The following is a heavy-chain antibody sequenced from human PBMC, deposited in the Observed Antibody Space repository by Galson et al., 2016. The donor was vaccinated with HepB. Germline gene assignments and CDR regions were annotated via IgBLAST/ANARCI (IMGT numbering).Heavy chain of an antibody. CDR2: INTGNANT. V-gene: IGHV1-3*04. CDR3: ARAPMGTQLRGPLGY. Sequence: SVKVSCKASGYTFTSYSIHWVRQAPGQGLEWMGWINTGNANTKYSQKFQDRVTITRDTSANTAYMELSSLRSEDTAIYYCARAPMGTQLRGPLGYWGQGTLVTVSS. D-gene: IGHD1-1*01. J-gene: IGHJ4*02. CDR1: GYTFTSYS.